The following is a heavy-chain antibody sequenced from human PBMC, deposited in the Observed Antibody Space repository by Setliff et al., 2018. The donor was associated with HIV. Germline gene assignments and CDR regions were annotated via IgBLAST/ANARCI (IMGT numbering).Heavy chain of an antibody. D-gene: IGHD3-9*01. J-gene: IGHJ6*03. Sequence: SETLSLTCTVSSVSISSSSYFWGWIRRPPGTGLDWIGSIYFSGSTYYNPSLESRVTISMDTSKNQFSLKLTSVTAADTAVYYCARHPRHYNILTGYRYYMDVWGKGTTVTVSS. V-gene: IGHV4-39*01. CDR1: SVSISSSSYF. CDR3: ARHPRHYNILTGYRYYMDV. CDR2: IYFSGST.